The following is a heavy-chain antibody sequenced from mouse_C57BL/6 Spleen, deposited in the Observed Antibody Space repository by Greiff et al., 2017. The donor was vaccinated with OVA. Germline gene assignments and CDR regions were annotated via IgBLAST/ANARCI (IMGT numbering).Heavy chain of an antibody. CDR2: INPNNGGT. J-gene: IGHJ4*01. V-gene: IGHV1-26*01. CDR3: ARGRLRRYYAMDY. CDR1: GYTFTDYY. D-gene: IGHD2-4*01. Sequence: VQLQQSGPELVKPGASVQISCKASGYTFTDYYMNWVKQSHGKSLEWIGDINPNNGGTSYNQKFKGKATLTVDKSSSTAYMELRSLTSEDSAVYYCARGRLRRYYAMDYWGQGTSVTVSS.